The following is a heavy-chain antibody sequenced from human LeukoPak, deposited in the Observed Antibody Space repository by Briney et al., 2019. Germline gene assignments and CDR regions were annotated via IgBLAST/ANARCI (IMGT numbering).Heavy chain of an antibody. V-gene: IGHV3-23*01. CDR1: GFTFSSYG. D-gene: IGHD2-2*02. Sequence: PGGSLRLSCAASGFTFSSYGMSWVRQAPGEGLEWVSGIIGSGGSTYYADSVKGRFTISRDNSKNTLYLQMNSLRAEDTAVYYCAKAVSCSSTSCYRSYGMDVWGQGTTVTVSS. CDR3: AKAVSCSSTSCYRSYGMDV. CDR2: IIGSGGST. J-gene: IGHJ6*02.